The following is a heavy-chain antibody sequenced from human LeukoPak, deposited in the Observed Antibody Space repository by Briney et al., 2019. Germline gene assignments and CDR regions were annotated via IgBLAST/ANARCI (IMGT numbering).Heavy chain of an antibody. J-gene: IGHJ6*02. V-gene: IGHV3-30-3*01. D-gene: IGHD2-21*02. Sequence: PGGSLRLSCAASGFTFSSYAMHWVRQAPGKGLEWVAVITYDGSNKYYADSVKGRFTISRDNSKNTLYLQMNSLRAEDTAVYYCARAPPGCGGDCFNYYYYGMDVWGQGTTVTVSS. CDR2: ITYDGSNK. CDR1: GFTFSSYA. CDR3: ARAPPGCGGDCFNYYYYGMDV.